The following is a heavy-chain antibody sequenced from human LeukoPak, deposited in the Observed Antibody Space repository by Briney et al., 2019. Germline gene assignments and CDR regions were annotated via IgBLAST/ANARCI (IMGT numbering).Heavy chain of an antibody. CDR2: ISLDGSKK. D-gene: IGHD3-9*01. Sequence: PGGSLRLSCAASGFTFSAYGMHWVRQAPGKGLEWVALISLDGSKKYYTDSVKGRFTISRDNSKNTLFLQMNSLRAEDTAVYYCAKDQYYDILTGYYTDAEYFQHWGQGTLVTVSS. J-gene: IGHJ1*01. CDR3: AKDQYYDILTGYYTDAEYFQH. V-gene: IGHV3-30*18. CDR1: GFTFSAYG.